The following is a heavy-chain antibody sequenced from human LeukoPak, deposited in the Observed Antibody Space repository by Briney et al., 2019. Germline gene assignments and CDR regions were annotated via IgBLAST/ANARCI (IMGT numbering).Heavy chain of an antibody. D-gene: IGHD6-6*01. V-gene: IGHV3-23*01. J-gene: IGHJ4*02. Sequence: GGSLRLSCAASGFTFSSYAMSWVRQAPGKGLEWVSAISGSGGSTYYADSVEGRFTISRDNSKNTLYLQMNSLRAEDTAVYYCAKGSEYSSSSRYWGQGTLVTVSS. CDR1: GFTFSSYA. CDR2: ISGSGGST. CDR3: AKGSEYSSSSRY.